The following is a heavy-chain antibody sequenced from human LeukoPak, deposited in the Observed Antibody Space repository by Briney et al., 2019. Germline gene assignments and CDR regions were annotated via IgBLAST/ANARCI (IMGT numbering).Heavy chain of an antibody. D-gene: IGHD1-1*01. CDR3: ARVRTGTTIPHWFDP. CDR2: ISYDGSNK. CDR1: GFTFTNYG. J-gene: IGHJ5*02. Sequence: GRSLRLSCAASGFTFTNYGMHWVRQAPGKGLEWVAVISYDGSNKYYADSVKGRFTISRDNSKNTLYLQMNSLRAEDTAVYYCARVRTGTTIPHWFDPWGQGTLVTVSS. V-gene: IGHV3-30*03.